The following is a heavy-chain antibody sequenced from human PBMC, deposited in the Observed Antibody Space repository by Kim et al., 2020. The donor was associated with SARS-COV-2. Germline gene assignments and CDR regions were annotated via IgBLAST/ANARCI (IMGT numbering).Heavy chain of an antibody. CDR2: IYYSGST. CDR3: ARDKRIAAPPSYYYYGMDV. D-gene: IGHD6-6*01. V-gene: IGHV4-30-4*01. CDR1: GVSLILGDYY. Sequence: SETLSLTCTVSGVSLILGDYYWSWIRQPPGKGLEWIGYIYYSGSTYYNPSLKSRVTISVDTSKNQFSLKLSSVTAADTAVYYCARDKRIAAPPSYYYYGMDVWRQGTTVTVSS. J-gene: IGHJ6*02.